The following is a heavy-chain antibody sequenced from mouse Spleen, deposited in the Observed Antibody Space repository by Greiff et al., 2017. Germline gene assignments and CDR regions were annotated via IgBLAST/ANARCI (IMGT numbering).Heavy chain of an antibody. D-gene: IGHD2-5*01. J-gene: IGHJ3*01. CDR2: IDPSDSYT. CDR1: GYTFTSYW. V-gene: IGHV1-50*01. CDR3: ARGDSNQAWFAY. Sequence: QVQLQQSGAELAKPGASVKLSCKASGYTFTSYWMQWVKQRPGQGLEWIGEIDPSDSYTNYNQKFKGKATLTVDTSSSTAYMQLSSLTSEDSAVYYCARGDSNQAWFAYWGQGTLVTVSA.